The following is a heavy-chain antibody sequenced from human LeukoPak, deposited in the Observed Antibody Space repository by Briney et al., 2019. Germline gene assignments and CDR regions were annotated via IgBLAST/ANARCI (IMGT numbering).Heavy chain of an antibody. CDR1: GGSFSGYY. J-gene: IGHJ4*02. D-gene: IGHD3-22*01. V-gene: IGHV4-34*01. CDR3: ARSGYHLYYFDY. Sequence: SETLSLTCAVYGGSFSGYYWSWIRQPPGKGLEWIGEINRSGSTNYNPSLKSRVTISVDTSKNQFSLKLSSVTAADTAVYYCARSGYHLYYFDYWGQGTLVTVSS. CDR2: INRSGST.